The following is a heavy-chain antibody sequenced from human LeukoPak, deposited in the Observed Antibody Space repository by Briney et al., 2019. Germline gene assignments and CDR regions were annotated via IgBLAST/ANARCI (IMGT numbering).Heavy chain of an antibody. CDR3: AKCGTMVRGVIKGYYYYMDV. CDR1: GFTFSSYA. CDR2: ISGSGGST. V-gene: IGHV3-23*01. Sequence: SGGSLRLSCAASGFTFSSYAMSWVRQAPGKGLEWVSAISGSGGSTYYADSVKGRFTISRDNSKNTLYLQMNSLRAEDTAVYYCAKCGTMVRGVIKGYYYYMDVWGKGTTVTVSS. D-gene: IGHD3-10*01. J-gene: IGHJ6*03.